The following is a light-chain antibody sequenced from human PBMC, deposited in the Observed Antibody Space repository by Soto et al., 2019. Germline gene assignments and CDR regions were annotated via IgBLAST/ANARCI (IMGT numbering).Light chain of an antibody. CDR1: QSFSSGY. CDR3: QHYDGSRT. J-gene: IGKJ1*01. CDR2: GAS. V-gene: IGKV3-20*01. Sequence: EIVLTQSPGTLSLSPGERATLSCRASQSFSSGYLAWYQQKPGQAPRLIMYGASSRATGIPDRFSGSGSGTDFTLTISRLEPEDFAVYYCQHYDGSRTFGQGTKVEIK.